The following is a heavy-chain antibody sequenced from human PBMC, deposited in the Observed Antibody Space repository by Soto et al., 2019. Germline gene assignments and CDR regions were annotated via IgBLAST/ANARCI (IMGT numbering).Heavy chain of an antibody. V-gene: IGHV3-21*01. CDR3: ARMGQLARYGAFDI. D-gene: IGHD6-13*01. J-gene: IGHJ3*02. CDR2: ISSSSSYI. CDR1: GFTFSSYS. Sequence: GGSLRLSCAASGFTFSSYSMNWVRQAPGKGLEWVSSISSSSSYIYYADSVKGRFTISRDNAKNSLYLQMNSLRAEDTAVYYCARMGQLARYGAFDIWGQGTMVTVSS.